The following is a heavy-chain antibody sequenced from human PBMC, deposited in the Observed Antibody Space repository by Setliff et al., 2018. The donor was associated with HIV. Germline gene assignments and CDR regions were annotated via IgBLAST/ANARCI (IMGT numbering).Heavy chain of an antibody. D-gene: IGHD5-12*01. CDR3: ARRGYSRPLNYYYYYMDV. Sequence: ASVKVSCKASGYTFTGYYMHWVRQAPGQGLEWMGRINPNSGGPNYAQKVQGRVTMTRDTSISTAYMELSRLRSDDTAVYYCARRGYSRPLNYYYYYMDVWGKGTTVTVSS. J-gene: IGHJ6*03. V-gene: IGHV1-2*06. CDR2: INPNSGGP. CDR1: GYTFTGYY.